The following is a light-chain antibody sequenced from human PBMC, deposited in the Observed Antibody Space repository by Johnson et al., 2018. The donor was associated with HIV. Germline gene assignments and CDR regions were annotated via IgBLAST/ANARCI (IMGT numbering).Light chain of an antibody. J-gene: IGLJ1*01. CDR2: DNN. Sequence: QSVLTQPPSVSAAPGQKVTISCSGSSSNIGNNYVSWYQQLPGTAPKLLIYDNNKRPSGIPDRFSGSKSGTSATLGITGLQTGDEADYYCGALDSSLTTYVFGTGTTVTVL. V-gene: IGLV1-51*01. CDR3: GALDSSLTTYV. CDR1: SSNIGNNY.